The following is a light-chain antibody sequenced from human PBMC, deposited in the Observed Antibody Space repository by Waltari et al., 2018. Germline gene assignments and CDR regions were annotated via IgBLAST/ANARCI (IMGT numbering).Light chain of an antibody. CDR3: QRYNRWPPIT. V-gene: IGKV3-15*01. CDR2: YAS. Sequence: EVVMTQSPATLSLSPGERATLSCRASQSITTNLAWYQHKPGQAPRLLIYYASTRATSVPARFSGSRSGTDFTLTISSLQSEDFAVYYCQRYNRWPPITFGQGTRLAIK. CDR1: QSITTN. J-gene: IGKJ5*01.